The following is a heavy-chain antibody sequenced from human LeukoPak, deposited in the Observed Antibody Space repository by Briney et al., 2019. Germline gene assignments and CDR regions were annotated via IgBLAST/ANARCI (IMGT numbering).Heavy chain of an antibody. CDR2: ISYDGSNK. D-gene: IGHD3-10*01. Sequence: GGSLRLSCAASGFTFSSYAMHWVRQAPGKGLEWVAVISYDGSNKYYADSVKGRFTISRDNSKNTLYLQMNSLRAEDTAVYYGARDSGDYYGSGSYVPYGMDVWGKGTTSPSPQ. J-gene: IGHJ6*04. V-gene: IGHV3-30*04. CDR1: GFTFSSYA. CDR3: ARDSGDYYGSGSYVPYGMDV.